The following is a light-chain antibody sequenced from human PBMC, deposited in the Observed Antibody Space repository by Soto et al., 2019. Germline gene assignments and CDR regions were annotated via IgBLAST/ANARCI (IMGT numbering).Light chain of an antibody. Sequence: EIVLTQSPGTLSLSPGERATLSCRASQSVSSSYLAWYQQKTGQAPRLLIYGASSRATAIPDRFSGSGSGTDFTLTISRLEPEDFAVYYCQQYGSSPPGTFGQGTKVEIK. CDR1: QSVSSSY. J-gene: IGKJ1*01. V-gene: IGKV3-20*01. CDR2: GAS. CDR3: QQYGSSPPGT.